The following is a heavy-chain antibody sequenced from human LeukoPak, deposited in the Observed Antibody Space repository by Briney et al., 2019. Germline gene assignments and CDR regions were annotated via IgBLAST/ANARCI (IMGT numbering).Heavy chain of an antibody. CDR1: GYTFTGYY. J-gene: IGHJ4*02. Sequence: ASVKVSCKASGYTFTGYYMHWVRQAPGQGLEWMGWINPNSGDTNYAQKFQGRVTMTRDTSISTAYMELSRLRSDDTAVYYCAPDYYDSRFGDYWGQGTLVTVSS. D-gene: IGHD3-22*01. CDR2: INPNSGDT. V-gene: IGHV1-2*02. CDR3: APDYYDSRFGDY.